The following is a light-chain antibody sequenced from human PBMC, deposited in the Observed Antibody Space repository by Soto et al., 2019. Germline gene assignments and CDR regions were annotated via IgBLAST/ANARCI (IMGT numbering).Light chain of an antibody. CDR3: SSYTTSSTTPYV. Sequence: QSALTQPASVSGSPGQSFTISCTGTSSDIGAYNYVSWYRQHPGKAPKLMIYEVINRPSGVSNRFSGSKSGNTASLTISGLQAEDEADYYCSSYTTSSTTPYVFGTRTKVTVL. V-gene: IGLV2-14*01. CDR1: SSDIGAYNY. J-gene: IGLJ1*01. CDR2: EVI.